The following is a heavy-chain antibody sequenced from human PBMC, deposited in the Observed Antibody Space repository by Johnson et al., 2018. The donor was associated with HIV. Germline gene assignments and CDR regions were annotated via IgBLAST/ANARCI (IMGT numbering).Heavy chain of an antibody. V-gene: IGHV3-7*02. CDR1: GFTFSSYW. CDR2: INQDGSEK. J-gene: IGHJ3*02. D-gene: IGHD1-1*01. CDR3: ATSTASDAFDI. Sequence: EVQLVESGGGLVQPGGSLRLSCAASGFTFSSYWMNWVRQAPGKGLEWVANINQDGSEKYYVDSVKGRFTISRDNSKNTLYLQMNSLRAEDTAVYYCATSTASDAFDIWGQGTMVTVSS.